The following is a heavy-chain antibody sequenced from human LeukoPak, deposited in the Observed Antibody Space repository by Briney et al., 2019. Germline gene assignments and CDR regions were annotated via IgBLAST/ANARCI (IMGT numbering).Heavy chain of an antibody. Sequence: KPSETLSLTCTVSGGSISSSSYYWGWIRQPPGKGLEWIGSIYYSGSTYYNPSLKSRVTISVDTSKNQFPLKLSSVTAADTAVYYCARQSGMKATYYFDYWGQGTLVTVSS. D-gene: IGHD6-13*01. CDR3: ARQSGMKATYYFDY. CDR2: IYYSGST. CDR1: GGSISSSSYY. V-gene: IGHV4-39*01. J-gene: IGHJ4*02.